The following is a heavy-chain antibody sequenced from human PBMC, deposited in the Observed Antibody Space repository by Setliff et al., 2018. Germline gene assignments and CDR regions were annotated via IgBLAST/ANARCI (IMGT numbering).Heavy chain of an antibody. CDR2: VSGDNDSR. CDR1: GYTFINYG. D-gene: IGHD1-26*01. CDR3: ARDQSRGGSYSLYYFDY. V-gene: IGHV1-18*01. J-gene: IGHJ4*02. Sequence: ASVKVSCKASGYTFINYGISWVRQAPGQGLEWMGWVSGDNDSRGYAQGLQGRITMTTDTSTSTAYMELRSLRSDDTAVYYCARDQSRGGSYSLYYFDYWGQGTLVTAAS.